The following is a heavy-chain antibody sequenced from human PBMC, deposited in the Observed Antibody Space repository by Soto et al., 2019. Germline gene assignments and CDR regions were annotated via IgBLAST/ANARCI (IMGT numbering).Heavy chain of an antibody. D-gene: IGHD3-22*01. J-gene: IGHJ1*01. V-gene: IGHV1-69*01. Sequence: QVQLVQSGAEVKKPGSSVKVSCKASGGTFSSYAISWVRQAPGQGLEWMGGIIPIFGTANYAQKFQGRVTITADESTSTAYMELSSLRSEDTAVYYCARSSRDYDSSGPGAYFQHWGQGTLVTVSS. CDR3: ARSSRDYDSSGPGAYFQH. CDR2: IIPIFGTA. CDR1: GGTFSSYA.